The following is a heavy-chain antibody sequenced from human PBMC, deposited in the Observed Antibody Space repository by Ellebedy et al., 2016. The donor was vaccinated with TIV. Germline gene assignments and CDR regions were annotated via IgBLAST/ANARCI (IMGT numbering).Heavy chain of an antibody. CDR1: GLRFSDFW. V-gene: IGHV3-21*01. D-gene: IGHD5-24*01. CDR2: ITSTSGHT. J-gene: IGHJ4*02. Sequence: GESLKISXVAYGLRFSDFWMNWIRQAPGKGLEWVSSITSTSGHTYYADSVKGRFTISRDNAKDSLYLQMSSLRAEDSALYFCANEDDYIYFGSWGRGTQVTVSS. CDR3: ANEDDYIYFGS.